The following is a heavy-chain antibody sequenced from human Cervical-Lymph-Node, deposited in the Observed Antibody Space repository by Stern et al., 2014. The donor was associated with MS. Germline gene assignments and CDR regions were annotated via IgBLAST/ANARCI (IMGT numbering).Heavy chain of an antibody. Sequence: QVQLQQWGAGLLKPSETLSLTCAVYGGSFSGYYWSWIRQPPGKGLEWIGEINHSGSTNYNPSLKSRVTISVDTSKNQFSLKLSSVTAADTAVYYCASARGYYYYYYYGMDVWGQGTTVTVSS. CDR1: GGSFSGYY. V-gene: IGHV4-34*01. CDR3: ASARGYYYYYYYGMDV. D-gene: IGHD5-18*01. J-gene: IGHJ6*02. CDR2: INHSGST.